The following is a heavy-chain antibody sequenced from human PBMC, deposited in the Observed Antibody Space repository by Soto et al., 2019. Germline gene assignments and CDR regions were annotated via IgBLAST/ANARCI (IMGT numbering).Heavy chain of an antibody. CDR1: GYTFASYG. CDR2: ISGFNGNT. Sequence: QVQMVQSGAEVKKPGASVKVSCKASGYTFASYGVGWVRQAPGQGLEWMGWISGFNGNTNYAPNLQGRVTMTRDISTSTAYMELRNLRSVDTAVYYCARDGSGFQDYWGQGTLVTVSS. D-gene: IGHD3-10*01. J-gene: IGHJ4*02. V-gene: IGHV1-18*01. CDR3: ARDGSGFQDY.